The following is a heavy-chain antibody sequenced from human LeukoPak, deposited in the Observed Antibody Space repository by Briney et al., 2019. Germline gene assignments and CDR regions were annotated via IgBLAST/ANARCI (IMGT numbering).Heavy chain of an antibody. D-gene: IGHD5-18*01. CDR1: GFTFSTYS. V-gene: IGHV3-21*01. CDR2: ITRSSYI. CDR3: AKDLGYSYGYFVDY. J-gene: IGHJ4*02. Sequence: PGGSLRLSCAASGFTFSTYSMNWVRQAPGKGLEWVSSITRSSYIYYADSVKGRFTISRDNSKNTLHLQMNSLRAEDTAVYYCAKDLGYSYGYFVDYWGQGTLVTVSS.